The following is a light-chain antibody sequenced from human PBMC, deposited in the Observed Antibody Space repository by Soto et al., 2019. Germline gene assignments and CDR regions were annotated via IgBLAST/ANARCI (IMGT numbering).Light chain of an antibody. J-gene: IGKJ1*01. Sequence: EIVLTQSPGTLSLSPGERATLSCRASQSVSSGYLAWYQQKPGQAPRLLIYGASSRATGIPDRFSGSGSGTDFTLTISCLQSEDFATYYCQQYYSYPSFGQGTKVDNK. CDR2: GAS. CDR1: QSVSSGY. V-gene: IGKV3-20*01. CDR3: QQYYSYPS.